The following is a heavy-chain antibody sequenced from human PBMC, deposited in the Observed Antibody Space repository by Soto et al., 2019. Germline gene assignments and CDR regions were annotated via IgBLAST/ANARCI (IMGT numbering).Heavy chain of an antibody. D-gene: IGHD3-10*01. Sequence: KPSETLSLTCNVSGGSIYTYYWNWIRQSPGKGLEWIGYISDGGSTNYNPSLKSRVTISVDTSKNQFSLKLSSVTAADTAVYYCARAVGTWFGEKYYFDYWGQGTLVTVSS. CDR3: ARAVGTWFGEKYYFDY. CDR1: GGSIYTYY. J-gene: IGHJ4*02. V-gene: IGHV4-59*12. CDR2: ISDGGST.